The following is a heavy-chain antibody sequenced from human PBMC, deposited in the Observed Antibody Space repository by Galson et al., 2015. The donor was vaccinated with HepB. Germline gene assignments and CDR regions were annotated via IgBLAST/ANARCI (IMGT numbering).Heavy chain of an antibody. CDR1: GGSISSNNW. D-gene: IGHD2-15*01. CDR3: ARGRCGGGICYLFDP. J-gene: IGHJ5*02. CDR2: IYHSGST. Sequence: QVQLQESGPGLVKPSETLSLTCAVSGGSISSNNWWSWVRQPPGKGLEWIGEIYHSGSTNYNPSLKSRVTISVDTSKNQFSLKVSSVTAADTAVYPCARGRCGGGICYLFDPWGQGTLVTVSS. V-gene: IGHV4-4*02.